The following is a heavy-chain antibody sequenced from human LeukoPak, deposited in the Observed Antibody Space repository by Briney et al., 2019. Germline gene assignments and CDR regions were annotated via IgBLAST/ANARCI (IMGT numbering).Heavy chain of an antibody. D-gene: IGHD2-15*01. Sequence: ASVKVFCKASGYTFTSHAMHWVRQAPGQRLEWMGWINAGNGNTKYSQKFQGRVTITRDTSASTAYMELSSLRSEDTAVYYCAVGDIVVVVALDYWGQGTLVTVSS. CDR2: INAGNGNT. CDR1: GYTFTSHA. CDR3: AVGDIVVVVALDY. J-gene: IGHJ4*02. V-gene: IGHV1-3*01.